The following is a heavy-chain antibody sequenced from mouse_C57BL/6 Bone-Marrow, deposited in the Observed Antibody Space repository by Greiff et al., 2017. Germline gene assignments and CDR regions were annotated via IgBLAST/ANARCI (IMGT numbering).Heavy chain of an antibody. CDR3: ARVPY. Sequence: EVMLVESGGDLVKPGGSLKLSCAASGFTFSSYGMSWVRQTPDKRLEWVATISSGGSYTYYPDSVKGRFTISRDNAKNTLYLQMSSLKSEDTAMYYCARVPYWGQGTLVTVSA. CDR1: GFTFSSYG. J-gene: IGHJ3*01. CDR2: ISSGGSYT. V-gene: IGHV5-6*01.